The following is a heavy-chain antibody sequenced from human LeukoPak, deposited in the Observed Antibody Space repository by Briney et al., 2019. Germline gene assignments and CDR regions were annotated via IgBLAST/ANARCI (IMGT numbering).Heavy chain of an antibody. Sequence: SETLSLTCTDSGDSISTTGHFWGWIRQPPGKGLEWIGSINYGGITYYNPSLKSRVTISSDTSKNQFSLKLTSVTAADTAVYYCARYAVVTAYFDYWGQGTLVTVSS. CDR3: ARYAVVTAYFDY. CDR1: GDSISTTGHF. J-gene: IGHJ4*02. D-gene: IGHD2-21*02. CDR2: INYGGIT. V-gene: IGHV4-39*07.